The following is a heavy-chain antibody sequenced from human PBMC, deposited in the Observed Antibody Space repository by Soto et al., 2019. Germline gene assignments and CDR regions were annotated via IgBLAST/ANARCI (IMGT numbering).Heavy chain of an antibody. CDR2: VSGGGDAT. CDR1: GFTFSSFA. D-gene: IGHD2-8*01. V-gene: IGHV3-23*01. Sequence: EVQLLESGGGLVQPGGSLRLSCAASGFTFSSFAMNWVRQAPGQGLEWVSGVSGGGDATFYADSVKGRFTISRAQSKNTLYLQMNSLRAEDTAVYYCVKKIAGTTTNGAYLYFDVWGRGTLVTVSS. CDR3: VKKIAGTTTNGAYLYFDV. J-gene: IGHJ2*01.